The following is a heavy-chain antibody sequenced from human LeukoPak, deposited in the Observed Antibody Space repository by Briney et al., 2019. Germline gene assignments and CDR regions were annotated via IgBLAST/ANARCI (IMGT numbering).Heavy chain of an antibody. J-gene: IGHJ4*02. CDR1: GGSFSGYY. CDR3: ARGHSSGWIYFDY. V-gene: IGHV4-59*01. CDR2: IYYSGST. D-gene: IGHD6-19*01. Sequence: SETLSLTCAVYGGSFSGYYWSWIRQPPGKGLEWIGYIYYSGSTNYNPSLKSRVTISVDTSKNQFSLKLSSVTAADTAVYYCARGHSSGWIYFDYWGQGTLVTVSS.